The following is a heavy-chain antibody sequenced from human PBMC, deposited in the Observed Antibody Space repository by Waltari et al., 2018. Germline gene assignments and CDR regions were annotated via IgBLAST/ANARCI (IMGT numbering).Heavy chain of an antibody. D-gene: IGHD6-13*01. CDR2: IRYGGSKK. CDR3: AIIPAAAGPLGN. Sequence: QVQLVESGGGVVQPGGSLRLSCAASGFTFSSYGMHWVRQAPGKGLVWVAFIRYGGSKKVYAGAIDVRFPMSSHNSKNTLDLQMNSMRAQDTAVYYCAIIPAAAGPLGNWGQGTRVTVSS. V-gene: IGHV3-30*02. J-gene: IGHJ4*02. CDR1: GFTFSSYG.